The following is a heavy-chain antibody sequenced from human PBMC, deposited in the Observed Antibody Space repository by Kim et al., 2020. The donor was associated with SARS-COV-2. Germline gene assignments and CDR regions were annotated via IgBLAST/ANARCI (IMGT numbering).Heavy chain of an antibody. V-gene: IGHV5-51*01. D-gene: IGHD3-10*01. Sequence: RYDPPFQCQVTISADKSISTAYLQWSSLKASDTAMYYCARQYYGSGVGFDPWGQGTLVTVSS. J-gene: IGHJ5*02. CDR3: ARQYYGSGVGFDP.